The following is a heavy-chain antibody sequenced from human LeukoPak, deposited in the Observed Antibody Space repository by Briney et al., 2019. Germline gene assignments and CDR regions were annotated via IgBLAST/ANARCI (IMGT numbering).Heavy chain of an antibody. Sequence: GAPVKVSCKASGYIFTGYYMHWVRQAPGQGLEWMGWINPNSGDTNYAQRFQGRVTMSRDTSISTAYMELSRLRFDDTAVYYCARADWSYFLDYWGQGTLVTVSS. J-gene: IGHJ4*02. D-gene: IGHD1-26*01. V-gene: IGHV1-2*02. CDR3: ARADWSYFLDY. CDR1: GYIFTGYY. CDR2: INPNSGDT.